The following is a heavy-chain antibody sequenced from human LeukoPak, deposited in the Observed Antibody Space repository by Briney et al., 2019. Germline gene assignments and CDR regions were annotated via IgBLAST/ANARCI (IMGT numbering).Heavy chain of an antibody. CDR2: ISSSGSTI. Sequence: GGSLRLSCAASGFTFSSYGMSWVRQAPGKGLEWISYISSSGSTIYYADSVKGRFTISRDNAKNSLYLQMNSLRAEDTAVYYCARDPRGAFYYDKPDYWGQGTLVTVSS. V-gene: IGHV3-48*04. D-gene: IGHD3-22*01. CDR3: ARDPRGAFYYDKPDY. CDR1: GFTFSSYG. J-gene: IGHJ4*02.